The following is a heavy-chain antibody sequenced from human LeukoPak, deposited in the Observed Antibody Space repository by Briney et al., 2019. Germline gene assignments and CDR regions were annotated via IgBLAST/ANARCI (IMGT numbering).Heavy chain of an antibody. Sequence: GGSLRLSCAASGFTFSAYSMNWVRQAPGKGLEWVSYISSSGSPIYYADSVKGRFTISRDNAKNSLYLQMNSLRDEDTAVYFCARDHIVATPFDYWGQGTLVTVSS. CDR1: GFTFSAYS. J-gene: IGHJ4*02. CDR2: ISSSGSPI. CDR3: ARDHIVATPFDY. V-gene: IGHV3-48*02. D-gene: IGHD5-12*01.